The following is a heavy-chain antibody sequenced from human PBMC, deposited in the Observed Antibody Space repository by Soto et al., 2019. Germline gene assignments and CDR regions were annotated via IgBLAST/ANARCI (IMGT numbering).Heavy chain of an antibody. V-gene: IGHV1-3*01. Sequence: QVQLVQSGAEVKKPGASVKVSCKASGYTFTSYAMHWVRQAPGQRLEWMGWINAGNGNTKYSQKFQGRVTITRDTSASTAYMELSSLRSEDTAVYYCARDKGDYYGSGSYYIGHDAFDIWGQGTMFTVSS. D-gene: IGHD3-10*01. CDR2: INAGNGNT. J-gene: IGHJ3*02. CDR3: ARDKGDYYGSGSYYIGHDAFDI. CDR1: GYTFTSYA.